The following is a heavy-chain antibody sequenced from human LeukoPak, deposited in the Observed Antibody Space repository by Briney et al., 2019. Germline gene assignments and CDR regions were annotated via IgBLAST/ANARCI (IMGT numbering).Heavy chain of an antibody. D-gene: IGHD5/OR15-5a*01. CDR1: GFSFSDSY. Sequence: GGSLRLSCAASGFSFSDSYMSWVRQAPGKGLEWVANIKQDGSEKYYVDSVKGRFTISRDNAKNSLYLQMNSLRAEDTAVYYCVSTATFDHWGQGTLVTVSS. CDR3: VSTATFDH. CDR2: IKQDGSEK. J-gene: IGHJ4*02. V-gene: IGHV3-7*05.